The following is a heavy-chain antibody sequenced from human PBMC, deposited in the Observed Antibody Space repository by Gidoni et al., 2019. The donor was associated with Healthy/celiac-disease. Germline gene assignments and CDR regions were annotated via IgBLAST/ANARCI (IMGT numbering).Heavy chain of an antibody. Sequence: EVQLVESGGGLVKPGGSLRLSCAASGSTFSSYSMNWFRQAPGKGLEWVSYISSSSSYIYYADSVKGRFTISRDNAKNSLYLQMNSLRAEDTAVYYCARGVAAAVFDYWGQGTLVTVSS. D-gene: IGHD6-13*01. CDR1: GSTFSSYS. V-gene: IGHV3-21*01. CDR2: ISSSSSYI. CDR3: ARGVAAAVFDY. J-gene: IGHJ4*02.